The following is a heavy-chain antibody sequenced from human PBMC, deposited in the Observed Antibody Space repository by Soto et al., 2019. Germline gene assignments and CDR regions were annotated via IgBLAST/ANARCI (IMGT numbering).Heavy chain of an antibody. Sequence: PGGSLRLSCAASGFTLSSNGMHWLRQAPGKGLEWVALMSYDGSYKYYADSVKGRFTISRDNSKNTLYLQMNSLRAEDTAVYYCAKDREGCYVATVWGQGTTVTVSS. J-gene: IGHJ6*02. V-gene: IGHV3-30*18. CDR3: AKDREGCYVATV. CDR1: GFTLSSNG. CDR2: MSYDGSYK. D-gene: IGHD2-2*01.